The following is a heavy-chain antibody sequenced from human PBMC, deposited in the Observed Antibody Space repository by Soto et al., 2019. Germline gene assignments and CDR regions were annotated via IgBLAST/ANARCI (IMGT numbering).Heavy chain of an antibody. CDR2: ISAYNGNT. Sequence: GASVKVSCKASGYTFTSYGISWVRQAPGQGLEWMGWISAYNGNTNYAQKLQGRVTMTTDTSTSTAYMELRSLRSDDTAVYYCARDLPRYCSGGSCLDWFDPWGQGTLVTVSS. V-gene: IGHV1-18*01. CDR3: ARDLPRYCSGGSCLDWFDP. CDR1: GYTFTSYG. D-gene: IGHD2-15*01. J-gene: IGHJ5*02.